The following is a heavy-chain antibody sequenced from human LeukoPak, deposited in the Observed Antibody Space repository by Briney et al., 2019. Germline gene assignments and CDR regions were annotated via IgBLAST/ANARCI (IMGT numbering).Heavy chain of an antibody. J-gene: IGHJ4*02. Sequence: EAGGSLRLSCAASGFTFSSYSMNWVRQAPGKGLEWVAVISYDGSNKYYADSVKGRFTISRDNSKNTLYLQMNSLRAEDTAVYYCARVSYSYGYLDYWGQGTLVTVSS. CDR3: ARVSYSYGYLDY. CDR2: ISYDGSNK. CDR1: GFTFSSYS. D-gene: IGHD5-18*01. V-gene: IGHV3-30*03.